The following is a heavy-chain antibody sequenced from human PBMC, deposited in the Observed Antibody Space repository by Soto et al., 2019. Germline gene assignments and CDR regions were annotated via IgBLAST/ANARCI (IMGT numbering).Heavy chain of an antibody. CDR2: ISYDGSNK. CDR3: AKDLRGRAGVYYYYGMDV. V-gene: IGHV3-30*18. J-gene: IGHJ6*02. CDR1: GFTFSSYG. Sequence: GGSLRLSCAASGFTFSSYGMHWVRQAPGKGLEWVAVISYDGSNKYYADSVKGRFTISRDNSKNTLYLQMNSLRAEDTAVYYCAKDLRGRAGVYYYYGMDVWGQGTTVTVSS. D-gene: IGHD3-10*01.